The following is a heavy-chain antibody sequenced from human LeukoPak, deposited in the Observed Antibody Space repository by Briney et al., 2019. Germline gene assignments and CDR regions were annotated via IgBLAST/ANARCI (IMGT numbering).Heavy chain of an antibody. V-gene: IGHV3-23*01. CDR1: GFTFSSYA. CDR3: AKEPYDSSGYYWGYYFDY. D-gene: IGHD3-22*01. J-gene: IGHJ4*02. CDR2: ISGSGGST. Sequence: GGSLRLSCAASGFTFSSYAMSWVRQAPGKGLEWVSAISGSGGSTYYADSVKGRFTIFRDNSKNTLYLQMNSLRAEDTAVYYCAKEPYDSSGYYWGYYFDYWGQGTLVTVSS.